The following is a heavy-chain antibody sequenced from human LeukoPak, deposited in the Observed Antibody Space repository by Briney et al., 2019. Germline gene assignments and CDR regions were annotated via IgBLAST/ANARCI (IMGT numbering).Heavy chain of an antibody. CDR2: INHSGST. CDR3: ASGLPPKF. V-gene: IGHV4-34*01. Sequence: PSETLSLTCGVYGGSFNTYYLSWIRQPPGKGLEWIGEINHSGSTNYIPSLKSRVTISVDTSKNQISLNLISVTAADTAVYYCASGLPPKFWGQGTLVTVSS. CDR1: GGSFNTYY. J-gene: IGHJ4*02.